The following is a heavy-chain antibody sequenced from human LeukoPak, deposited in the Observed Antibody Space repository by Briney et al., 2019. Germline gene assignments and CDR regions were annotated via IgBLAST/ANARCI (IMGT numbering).Heavy chain of an antibody. J-gene: IGHJ4*02. D-gene: IGHD3-9*01. CDR1: GFTFSSYA. Sequence: QPGGSLRLSCAASGFTFSSYAMSWVRQAPGKGLEWVSAISGSGGSTYYADSVEGRFTISRDNSKNTLYLQMNSLRAEDTAVYYCAKDVRYFDWLLFYYFDYWGQGTLVTVSS. V-gene: IGHV3-23*01. CDR3: AKDVRYFDWLLFYYFDY. CDR2: ISGSGGST.